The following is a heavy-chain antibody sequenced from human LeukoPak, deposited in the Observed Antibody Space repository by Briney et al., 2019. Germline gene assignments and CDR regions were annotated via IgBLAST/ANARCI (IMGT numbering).Heavy chain of an antibody. Sequence: GGSLRLSCAASGFTVSSNYMSWVRQAPGKGLEWVSVIYSGGSTYYADSVKGRFTISRDNSKNTLYLQMNSLRAEDTAVYYCARDLTPSGTMIVVVITTYFDYWGQGTLVTVSS. D-gene: IGHD3-22*01. J-gene: IGHJ4*02. CDR2: IYSGGST. CDR1: GFTVSSNY. V-gene: IGHV3-66*01. CDR3: ARDLTPSGTMIVVVITTYFDY.